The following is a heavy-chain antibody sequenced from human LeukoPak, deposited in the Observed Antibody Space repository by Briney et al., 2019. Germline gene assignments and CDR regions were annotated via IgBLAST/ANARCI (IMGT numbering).Heavy chain of an antibody. CDR1: GFTFSSYS. CDR2: ISSSSSYI. J-gene: IGHJ4*02. D-gene: IGHD3-3*01. CDR3: ARNEYDFWSGYYYFDY. V-gene: IGHV3-21*01. Sequence: GGSLRLSCAASGFTFSSYSMNWVRQAPGKGLEWVSSISSSSSYIYYADSVKGRFTISRDNAKNSLYLQMNSLRAEDTAVYYCARNEYDFWSGYYYFDYWGQGTLVTVSS.